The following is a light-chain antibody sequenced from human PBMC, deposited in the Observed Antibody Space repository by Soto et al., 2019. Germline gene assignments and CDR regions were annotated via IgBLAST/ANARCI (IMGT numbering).Light chain of an antibody. CDR2: SSN. V-gene: IGLV1-44*01. CDR1: NSNIGSNT. Sequence: QTVVTQPPSASGTPGQRVTISCSGGNSNIGSNTVNWFQQLPGTAPKLLIYSSNQRPSGVPDRFSGSKSGTSASLAISGLQSEDEADYYCAAWDDSLTGVVFGGGTKVTVL. J-gene: IGLJ2*01. CDR3: AAWDDSLTGVV.